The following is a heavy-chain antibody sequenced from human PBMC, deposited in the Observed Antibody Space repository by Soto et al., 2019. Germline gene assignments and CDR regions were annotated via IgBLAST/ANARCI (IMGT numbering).Heavy chain of an antibody. V-gene: IGHV3-30*18. D-gene: IGHD3-22*01. Sequence: PGGSLRLSCAASGFSLSNNGMHWVRQAPGKXLEWVAVISYDGNNKYYADSVKGRFTISRDNSKNTVYLEMNNLRAEDTAMYYCAKGGSGNYLTYYYYYGMDVWGQGTTVTVSS. CDR3: AKGGSGNYLTYYYYYGMDV. CDR1: GFSLSNNG. CDR2: ISYDGNNK. J-gene: IGHJ6*02.